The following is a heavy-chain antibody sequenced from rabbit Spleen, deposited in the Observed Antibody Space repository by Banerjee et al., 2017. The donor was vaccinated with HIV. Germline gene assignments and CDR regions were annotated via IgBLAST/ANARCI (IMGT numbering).Heavy chain of an antibody. Sequence: QSLDESGGGLVKPGASLTVTCSASGFSFGSNDYMCWVRQAPGKGLEWIACIYSGNSGYTYYATWATGRFTISKTSSTTVTLQVTSLTVADTATYFCAMDTASSFSSYGMDLWGPGTLVTVS. J-gene: IGHJ6*01. CDR2: IYSGNSGYT. V-gene: IGHV1S40*01. CDR3: AMDTASSFSSYGMDL. CDR1: GFSFGSNDY. D-gene: IGHD8-1*01.